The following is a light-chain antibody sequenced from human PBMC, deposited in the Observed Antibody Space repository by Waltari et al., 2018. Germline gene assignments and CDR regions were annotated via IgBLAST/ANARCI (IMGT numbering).Light chain of an antibody. CDR2: LAS. Sequence: DIVLTQSPLSLPVTHGEPASIACRSSRSLLHSNGYNYLGWYLQKPGQSPQLLIYLASSRASGVPDRFSGSGSDTDFTLKISRVEAEDVGVYYCMQALQTPPTFGQGTKVEIK. CDR1: RSLLHSNGYNY. V-gene: IGKV2-28*01. CDR3: MQALQTPPT. J-gene: IGKJ1*01.